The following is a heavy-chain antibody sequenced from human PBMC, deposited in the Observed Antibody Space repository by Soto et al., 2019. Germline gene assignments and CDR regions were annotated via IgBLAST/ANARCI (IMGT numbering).Heavy chain of an antibody. CDR2: IIPIFGTA. V-gene: IGHV1-69*01. CDR1: GGTFSSYA. Sequence: QVQLVQSGAEVKKPGSSVKVSCKASGGTFSSYAISWVRQAPGQGLEWMGGIIPIFGTANYAQKFQGRVTITADESTSTAYMEPSSLRSEDTAVYYCAASTASGWYYYYYGMDVWGQGTTVTVSS. J-gene: IGHJ6*02. CDR3: AASTASGWYYYYYGMDV. D-gene: IGHD6-19*01.